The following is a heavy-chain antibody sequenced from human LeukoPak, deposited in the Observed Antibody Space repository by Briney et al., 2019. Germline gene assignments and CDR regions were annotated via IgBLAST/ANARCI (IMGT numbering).Heavy chain of an antibody. V-gene: IGHV3-30*03. J-gene: IGHJ4*02. CDR2: ITYDGSNK. D-gene: IGHD3-22*01. Sequence: PGGSLRLSCVGSGFTFSSYGMHWVRQAPGKGLEWVAVITYDGSNKYYADSVKGRFTISRDNSKNTLCLQMNSLRAEDTAVYYCARAYNYDSRGPYYFDYWGQGTLVTASS. CDR3: ARAYNYDSRGPYYFDY. CDR1: GFTFSSYG.